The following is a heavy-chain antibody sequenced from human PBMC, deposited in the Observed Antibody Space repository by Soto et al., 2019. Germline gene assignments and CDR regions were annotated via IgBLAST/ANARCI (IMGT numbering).Heavy chain of an antibody. D-gene: IGHD3-22*01. CDR2: IKHSGST. CDR1: GGSFSGYY. Sequence: PSETLSLTCAVYGGSFSGYYWSWIRQPPGKGLEWIGEIKHSGSTNYNPSLKSRVTISVDTSKNQFSLKLSSVTAADTAVYYCASLYSDYDSSGYYSFDAFDIWGQGTMVTVSS. CDR3: ASLYSDYDSSGYYSFDAFDI. V-gene: IGHV4-34*01. J-gene: IGHJ3*02.